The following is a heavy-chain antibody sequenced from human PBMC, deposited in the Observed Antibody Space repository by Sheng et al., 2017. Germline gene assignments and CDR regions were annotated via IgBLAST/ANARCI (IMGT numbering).Heavy chain of an antibody. Sequence: QVQLVESGGGVVQPGRSLRLSCAASGFTFSSYGMHWVRQGPGKGLEWVAVISYDGSNKYYADSVKGRFTISRDNSKKTLYLQMNSLRVEDTAIYSCAKDSSALSWSGPGYWGQGTLVSVSS. D-gene: IGHD3-3*01. CDR3: AKDSSALSWSGPGY. CDR2: ISYDGSNK. CDR1: GFTFSSYG. V-gene: IGHV3-30*18. J-gene: IGHJ4*02.